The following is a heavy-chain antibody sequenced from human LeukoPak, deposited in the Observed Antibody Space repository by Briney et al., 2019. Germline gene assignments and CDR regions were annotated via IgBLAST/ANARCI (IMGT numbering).Heavy chain of an antibody. CDR1: GGSISSYY. D-gene: IGHD6-19*01. V-gene: IGHV4-59*12. Sequence: SETLSLTCTVSGGSISSYYWSWIRQPPGKGLEWIGYIYYSGSTNYNPSLKSRVTISVDTSKNQFSLKLSSVTAADTAVYYCARATRQWLPPGGYWGQGTLVTVSS. CDR3: ARATRQWLPPGGY. CDR2: IYYSGST. J-gene: IGHJ4*02.